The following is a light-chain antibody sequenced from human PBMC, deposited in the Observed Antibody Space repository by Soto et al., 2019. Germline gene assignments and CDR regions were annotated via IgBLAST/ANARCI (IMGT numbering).Light chain of an antibody. CDR3: QQYGISPKT. V-gene: IGKV3-15*01. J-gene: IGKJ1*01. Sequence: EVVMTQSPATLPVSPGGRVTLSCRASQSFGSNLAWYQQRPGQPPRLLIYGASTRATGIPARFSGSGSGTEFTLTINSLQSEDSAVYFCQQYGISPKTFGQGTKADIK. CDR1: QSFGSN. CDR2: GAS.